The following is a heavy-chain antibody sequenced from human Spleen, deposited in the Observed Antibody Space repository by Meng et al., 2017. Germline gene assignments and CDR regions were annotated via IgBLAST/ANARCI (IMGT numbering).Heavy chain of an antibody. V-gene: IGHV1-58*01. Sequence: SVKVSCKASGFTFTSSAVQWVRQARGQRLEWIGWIVVGSGNTNYAQKFQERVTITRDMSTSTAYMELSSLGFEDTAVYYCARPRDYNDYYGMDVWGQGTTVTVSS. D-gene: IGHD4/OR15-4a*01. CDR3: ARPRDYNDYYGMDV. J-gene: IGHJ6*02. CDR1: GFTFTSSA. CDR2: IVVGSGNT.